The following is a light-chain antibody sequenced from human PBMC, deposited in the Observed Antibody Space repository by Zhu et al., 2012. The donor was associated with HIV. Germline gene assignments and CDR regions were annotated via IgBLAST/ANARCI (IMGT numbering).Light chain of an antibody. CDR2: AAI. Sequence: DIQMTQSPSSLSASVGDRVTITCRASQAISNYLAWYQQKPGKVPKLLIYAAITLQSGVPSRFSGSGSGTDFTLTISSLQPEDVATYYCQKYNSAPWTFGQGTKVEI. J-gene: IGKJ1*01. CDR3: QKYNSAPWT. V-gene: IGKV1-27*01. CDR1: QAISNY.